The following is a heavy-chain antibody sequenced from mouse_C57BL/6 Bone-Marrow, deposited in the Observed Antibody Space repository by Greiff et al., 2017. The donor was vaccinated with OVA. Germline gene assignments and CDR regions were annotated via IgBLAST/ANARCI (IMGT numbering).Heavy chain of an antibody. J-gene: IGHJ4*01. V-gene: IGHV5-2*01. CDR2: INSDGGST. Sequence: DVHLVESGGGLVQPGESLKLSCESNEYEFPSHDMSWVRKTPEKRLELVAAINSDGGSTYYPDTMERRFIISRDNTKKTLYLQMSSLRSEDTALYYCARNSSGYDYYAMDYWGQGTSVTVSS. CDR3: ARNSSGYDYYAMDY. D-gene: IGHD3-2*02. CDR1: EYEFPSHD.